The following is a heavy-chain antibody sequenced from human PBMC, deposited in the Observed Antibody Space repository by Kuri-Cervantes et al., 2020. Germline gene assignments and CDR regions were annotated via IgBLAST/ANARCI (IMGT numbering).Heavy chain of an antibody. D-gene: IGHD2-2*01. V-gene: IGHV4-34*01. CDR2: INHSGST. Sequence: SQTLSLTCAVYGGSFSGYYWSWIRQPPGKGLEWIGEINHSGSTNYNPSLKSRVTISVDTSKNQFSLKLSSVTAADTAAYYCARGLDCSSTSCYGYFDYWGQGTLVTVSS. CDR1: GGSFSGYY. CDR3: ARGLDCSSTSCYGYFDY. J-gene: IGHJ4*02.